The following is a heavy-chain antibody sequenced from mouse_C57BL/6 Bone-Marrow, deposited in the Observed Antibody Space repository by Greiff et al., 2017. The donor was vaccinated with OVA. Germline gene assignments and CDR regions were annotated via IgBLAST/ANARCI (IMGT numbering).Heavy chain of an antibody. CDR3: ARRGELMLLGWYYFDY. CDR1: GYTFTSYW. CDR2: IDPSDSET. Sequence: VQLQQPGAELVRPGSSVKLSCKASGYTFTSYWMHWVKQRPIQGLEWIGNIDPSDSETHYNQKFKDKATLTVDKYSSTAYMQLSSLTSEDSAVYYCARRGELMLLGWYYFDYWGQGTTLTVSS. J-gene: IGHJ2*01. V-gene: IGHV1-52*01. D-gene: IGHD3-2*02.